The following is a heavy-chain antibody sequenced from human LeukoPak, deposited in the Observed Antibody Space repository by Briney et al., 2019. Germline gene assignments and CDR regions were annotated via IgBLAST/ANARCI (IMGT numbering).Heavy chain of an antibody. CDR3: ARDIAVVTPDPAFDI. D-gene: IGHD4-23*01. CDR2: IYSGGDT. CDR1: GFTVSSNY. J-gene: IGHJ3*02. Sequence: GGSLRLSCAASGFTVSSNYMGWVRQAPGKGLGWVSVIYSGGDTYYTDSVKGRFTISRDNSKNMIYLEMSSLKAEDTAVYYCARDIAVVTPDPAFDIWGQGTMVTVSS. V-gene: IGHV3-66*01.